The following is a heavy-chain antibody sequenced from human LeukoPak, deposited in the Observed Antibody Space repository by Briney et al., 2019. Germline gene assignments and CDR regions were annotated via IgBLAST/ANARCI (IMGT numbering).Heavy chain of an antibody. CDR2: IYHSGST. CDR3: ASEEGPYER. J-gene: IGHJ4*02. CDR1: GGSISSGGYY. Sequence: SETLSLTCTVSGGSISSGGYYWSWIRQPPGKGLEWIGYIYHSGSTYYNPSLKSRVTISVDRSKDQFSLKLSSVTAADTAVYYCASEEGPYERWGQGTLVTVSS. V-gene: IGHV4-30-2*01. D-gene: IGHD1-1*01.